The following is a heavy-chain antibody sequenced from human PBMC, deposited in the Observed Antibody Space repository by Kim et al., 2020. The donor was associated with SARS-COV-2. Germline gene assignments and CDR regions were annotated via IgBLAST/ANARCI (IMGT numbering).Heavy chain of an antibody. CDR3: ARHLDSTVRGVKRPYYGMDV. J-gene: IGHJ6*02. CDR1: GASISGFY. D-gene: IGHD3-10*01. Sequence: SETLSLTCTVSGASISGFYWSWIRQPPGKGLEWIGFIYYSGSPNYNPSLKSRVTMSVDTSNNLLSLRLSSVTAADTAVYFCARHLDSTVRGVKRPYYGMDVWGQGTTVTVSS. V-gene: IGHV4-59*08. CDR2: IYYSGSP.